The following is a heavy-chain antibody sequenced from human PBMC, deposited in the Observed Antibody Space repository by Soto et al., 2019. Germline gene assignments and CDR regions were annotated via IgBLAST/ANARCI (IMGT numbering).Heavy chain of an antibody. CDR2: INPNSGGS. Sequence: GASVKVSCKASGYTFTGYYIHWLRQAPGQGLEWLGWINPNSGGSNFAQKFQGRVTMTRDTSISTAYMELSRLRSDDAAVYYCERGSYTTITTVYWGQGTLVTVSS. CDR3: ERGSYTTITTVY. V-gene: IGHV1-2*02. J-gene: IGHJ4*02. D-gene: IGHD4-4*01. CDR1: GYTFTGYY.